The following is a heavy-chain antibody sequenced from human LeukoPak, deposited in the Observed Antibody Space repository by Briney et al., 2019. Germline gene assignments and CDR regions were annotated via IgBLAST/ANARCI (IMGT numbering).Heavy chain of an antibody. CDR1: GYSFTSYW. Sequence: HGESLKISCKGSGYSFTSYWIGWVRQMPGKGLEWMGIIYPGDSDTRYSPSFQGQVTISADKSISTAYLQWSSLKASDTAMYYCARHRGGYCSGSSCYVPGDYWGQGTLVTVSS. CDR3: ARHRGGYCSGSSCYVPGDY. CDR2: IYPGDSDT. J-gene: IGHJ4*02. V-gene: IGHV5-51*01. D-gene: IGHD2-15*01.